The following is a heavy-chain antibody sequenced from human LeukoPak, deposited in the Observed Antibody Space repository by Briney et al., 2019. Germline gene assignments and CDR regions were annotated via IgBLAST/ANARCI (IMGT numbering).Heavy chain of an antibody. CDR2: ISSSSSYI. J-gene: IGHJ4*02. CDR1: GFTFSSYS. Sequence: GGSLRLSCAASGFTFSSYSMNWVRQAPGKGLEWVSSISSSSSYIYYADSVKGRFTISRDNAMNSLYLQMNSLRAEDTAVYYCAREGCTNGVCIFHYWGQGTLVTVSS. V-gene: IGHV3-21*01. D-gene: IGHD2-8*01. CDR3: AREGCTNGVCIFHY.